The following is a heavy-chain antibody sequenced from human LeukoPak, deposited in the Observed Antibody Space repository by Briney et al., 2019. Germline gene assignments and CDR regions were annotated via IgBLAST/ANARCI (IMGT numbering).Heavy chain of an antibody. D-gene: IGHD4-23*01. Sequence: GGSLRLSFAASGFTFSDYYMGWIRQAPGKGLECVSYIHFSGSDIYYADSVRGRFTISRDNARNSLYLQMNSLRAEDTAIYYCAKDARDYGGNFDYWGQGTLVTVSS. CDR3: AKDARDYGGNFDY. CDR1: GFTFSDYY. J-gene: IGHJ4*02. V-gene: IGHV3-11*01. CDR2: IHFSGSDI.